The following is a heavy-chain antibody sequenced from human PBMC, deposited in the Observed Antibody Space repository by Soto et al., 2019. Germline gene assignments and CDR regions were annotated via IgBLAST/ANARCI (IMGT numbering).Heavy chain of an antibody. V-gene: IGHV1-8*01. J-gene: IGHJ6*03. CDR2: MNPNSGNT. CDR3: ARGTRGKEQTWNSPGASSTYYMDV. Sequence: ASVKVSCKASGYTFTSYDINWVRQATGQGLEWMGWMNPNSGNTGYAQKFQGRVTMTRNTSISTAYMELSSLRSEDTAVYYCARGTRGKEQTWNSPGASSTYYMDVWGKGTRFTVS. CDR1: GYTFTSYD. D-gene: IGHD1-7*01.